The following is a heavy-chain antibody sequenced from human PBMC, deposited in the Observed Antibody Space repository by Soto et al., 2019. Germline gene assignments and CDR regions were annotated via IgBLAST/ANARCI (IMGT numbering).Heavy chain of an antibody. CDR3: VAPISNGMDV. J-gene: IGHJ6*02. Sequence: QVQLVESGGGVVQPGRSLRLSCAASGFTFSSYGMHWVRQAPGKGLEWVAVISYDGSNKYYADSVKGRFTISRDNSKNTLYLQMNNLRAEDTAVYYCVAPISNGMDVWGQGTTVNVSS. CDR2: ISYDGSNK. V-gene: IGHV3-30*03. CDR1: GFTFSSYG.